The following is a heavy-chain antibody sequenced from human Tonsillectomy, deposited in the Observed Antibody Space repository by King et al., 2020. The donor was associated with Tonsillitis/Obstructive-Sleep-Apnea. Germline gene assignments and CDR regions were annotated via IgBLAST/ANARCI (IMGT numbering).Heavy chain of an antibody. V-gene: IGHV3-48*03. D-gene: IGHD3-22*01. CDR3: ASLPPSGSKSNWFDP. CDR1: GFTFSSYE. Sequence: VQLVESGGGLVQPGGSLRLSCAASGFTFSSYEMNWVRQAPGKGLEWVSYISSSGSTIYYADSVKGRFTISRDNAKNSLYLQMNSLRAEDTAVYYCASLPPSGSKSNWFDPWGQGTLVSVSS. CDR2: ISSSGSTI. J-gene: IGHJ5*02.